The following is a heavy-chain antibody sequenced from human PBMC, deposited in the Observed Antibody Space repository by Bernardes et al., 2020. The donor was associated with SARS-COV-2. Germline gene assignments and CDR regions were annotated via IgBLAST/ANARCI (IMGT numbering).Heavy chain of an antibody. J-gene: IGHJ3*02. CDR2: IRGNGDTT. CDR3: AKEWDTVPGNAFDI. Sequence: GSLRRSCAATGFTVSHYAMSWVRPAPGKGLEWVSAIRGNGDTTYYADSVKGRFTISRDNSENTLYLQMNSLRVEDTALYYCAKEWDTVPGNAFDIWGHGTLVTVSS. D-gene: IGHD2-8*01. V-gene: IGHV3-23*01. CDR1: GFTVSHYA.